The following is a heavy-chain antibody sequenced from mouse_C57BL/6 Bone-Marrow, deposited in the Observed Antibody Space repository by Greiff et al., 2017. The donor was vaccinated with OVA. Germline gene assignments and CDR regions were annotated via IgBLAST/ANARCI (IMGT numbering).Heavy chain of an antibody. CDR2: IDPETGGT. Sequence: QVQLKQSGAELVRPGASVTLSCKASGYTFTDYEMHWVKQTPVHGLEWIGAIDPETGGTAYNQKFKGEAILTADKSSSTAYMELRSLTSEDSAVYYCTRKKLLNFDYWGQGTTLTVSS. CDR3: TRKKLLNFDY. CDR1: GYTFTDYE. V-gene: IGHV1-15*01. D-gene: IGHD1-1*01. J-gene: IGHJ2*01.